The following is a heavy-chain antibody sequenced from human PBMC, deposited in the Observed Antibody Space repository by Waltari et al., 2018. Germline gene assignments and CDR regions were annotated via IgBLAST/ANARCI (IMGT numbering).Heavy chain of an antibody. J-gene: IGHJ6*02. CDR2: ISSSGSTI. V-gene: IGHV3-48*03. Sequence: EVQLVESGGGLVQPGGSLRLSCAASGFTFSTYEMNWVRQAPGKGLEWALYISSSGSTIYYADSVKGRFTISRDNAKNSLYLQMNSLRAEDTAVYYCARESSSSWYYYYGMDVWGQGTTVTVSS. CDR1: GFTFSTYE. D-gene: IGHD2-2*01. CDR3: ARESSSSWYYYYGMDV.